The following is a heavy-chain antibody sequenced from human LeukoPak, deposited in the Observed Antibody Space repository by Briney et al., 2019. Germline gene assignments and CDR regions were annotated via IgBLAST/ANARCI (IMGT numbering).Heavy chain of an antibody. D-gene: IGHD3-22*01. Sequence: GGSLRLSCAASGFTFSSYGMHWVRQAPGKGLEWVAVISYDGSNKYYADSVKGRFTISRDNSKNTLYLQMNSLRAEDTAVYYCANAKFGSSGYPLFDYWGQGTLVTVSS. J-gene: IGHJ4*02. V-gene: IGHV3-30*18. CDR2: ISYDGSNK. CDR3: ANAKFGSSGYPLFDY. CDR1: GFTFSSYG.